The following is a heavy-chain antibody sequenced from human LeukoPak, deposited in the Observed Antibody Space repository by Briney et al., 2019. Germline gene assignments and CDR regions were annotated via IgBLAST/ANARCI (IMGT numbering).Heavy chain of an antibody. CDR1: GFTFSDYY. CDR2: ISSSGSTI. CDR3: ARMRVRYYYDSSGYYFEDY. D-gene: IGHD3-22*01. J-gene: IGHJ4*02. V-gene: IGHV3-11*01. Sequence: GGSLRLSCAASGFTFSDYYMSWIRQAPGKGLERVSYISSSGSTIYYADSVKGRFTISRDNAKNSLYPQMNSLRAEDTAVYYCARMRVRYYYDSSGYYFEDYWGQGTLVTVSS.